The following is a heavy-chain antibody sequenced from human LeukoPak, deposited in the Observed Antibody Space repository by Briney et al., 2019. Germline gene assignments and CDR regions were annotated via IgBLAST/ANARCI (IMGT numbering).Heavy chain of an antibody. CDR3: VRRDTGWNFFDY. CDR1: GGSINSHY. V-gene: IGHV4-59*08. J-gene: IGHJ4*02. CDR2: IYYTGKI. D-gene: IGHD6-19*01. Sequence: SETLSLTCAVSGGSINSHYWGWIRQPPGKGLQWIGDIYYTGKINYNPSLKSRVTITLDTSKDHLSLNLTSVLAADTAIYYCVRRDTGWNFFDYWGQGILVTVSS.